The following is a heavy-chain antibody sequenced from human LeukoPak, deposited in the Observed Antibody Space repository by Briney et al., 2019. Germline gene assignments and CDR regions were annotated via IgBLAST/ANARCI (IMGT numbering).Heavy chain of an antibody. D-gene: IGHD6-19*01. J-gene: IGHJ5*02. CDR3: AKGTYSSGWYEYNWFDP. CDR1: GFTFSSYA. V-gene: IGHV3-23*01. Sequence: TGGSLRLSCAASGFTFSSYAMSWVRQAPGKGLEWVSAISGSGGSTYYADSVKGRFTISRDNSKNTLYLQMNSLRAEDTAVYYCAKGTYSSGWYEYNWFDPWGQGTLVTVSS. CDR2: ISGSGGST.